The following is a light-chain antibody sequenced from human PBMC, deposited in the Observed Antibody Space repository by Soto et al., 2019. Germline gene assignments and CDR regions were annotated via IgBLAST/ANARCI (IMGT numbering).Light chain of an antibody. CDR2: EVS. Sequence: QAVRTQPPSASGSPGQSVTISCTGTSSDVGGYKYVSWYQQHPGKAPKVMIYEVSKRPSGVPNRFSGSKSGNTASLTVSGLQAEDEADYYCSSYAGSNNYVFGTGTKVTVL. CDR1: SSDVGGYKY. J-gene: IGLJ1*01. V-gene: IGLV2-8*01. CDR3: SSYAGSNNYV.